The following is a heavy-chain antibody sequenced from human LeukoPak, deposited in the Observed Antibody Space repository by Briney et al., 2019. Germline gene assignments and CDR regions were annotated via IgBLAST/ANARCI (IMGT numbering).Heavy chain of an antibody. Sequence: GASVKVSYKASGYNFTGNYIHWVRQAPEQGLEWMGWINPNSGDTNYAQKFQGRVTMTRDTSISTASMELNRLRSDDTAVYYCARDGKDWIQLWFWFAFDIWGQGTMVTVSS. D-gene: IGHD5-18*01. J-gene: IGHJ3*02. CDR1: GYNFTGNY. CDR2: INPNSGDT. CDR3: ARDGKDWIQLWFWFAFDI. V-gene: IGHV1-2*02.